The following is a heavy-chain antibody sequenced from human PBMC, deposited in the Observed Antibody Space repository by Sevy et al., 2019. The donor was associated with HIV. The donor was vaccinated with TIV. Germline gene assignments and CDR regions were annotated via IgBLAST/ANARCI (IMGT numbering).Heavy chain of an antibody. CDR2: ISDDGRGT. D-gene: IGHD3-3*01. J-gene: IGHJ3*02. Sequence: GGSLRLSCGASGFTFGSYWMHWVRQVPGKGLEWVSRISDDGRGTTYADSVRGRFTISRDNAKNTLYLQMNGLRADDTAVYYCARDSVTVSGIVLYALDIWGQGTMVTVSS. CDR1: GFTFGSYW. CDR3: ARDSVTVSGIVLYALDI. V-gene: IGHV3-74*01.